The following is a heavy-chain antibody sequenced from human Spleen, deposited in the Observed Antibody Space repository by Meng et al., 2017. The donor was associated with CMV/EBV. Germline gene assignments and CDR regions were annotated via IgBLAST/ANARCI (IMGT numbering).Heavy chain of an antibody. J-gene: IGHJ4*02. V-gene: IGHV4-61*08. CDR2: IYVTGYT. D-gene: IGHD3-3*01. CDR1: GGSVNSRDHY. CDR3: ARGGHNGFWNY. Sequence: GSLRLSCSVSGGSVNSRDHYWSWIRQSPGKGLEWIGYIYVTGYTSYNPSLKSRVTISIDTSKNQFSLKLRSVTAADAAVYFCARGGHNGFWNYWGQGILVTVSS.